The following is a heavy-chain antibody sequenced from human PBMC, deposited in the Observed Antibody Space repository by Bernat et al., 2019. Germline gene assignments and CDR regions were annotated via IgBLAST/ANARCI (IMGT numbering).Heavy chain of an antibody. D-gene: IGHD3-22*01. Sequence: QVQLVQSGAEVKKPGASVKVSCKASGYTFTSYYMHWVRQAPGQGLEWMGIINPSGDSTSYAQKFQGRVTMTRDTSTSTVYMELSSLRSEDTAVYYCARGDRHSSGYYRIFDYWGQGTLVTVSS. CDR2: INPSGDST. V-gene: IGHV1-46*01. CDR3: ARGDRHSSGYYRIFDY. J-gene: IGHJ4*02. CDR1: GYTFTSYY.